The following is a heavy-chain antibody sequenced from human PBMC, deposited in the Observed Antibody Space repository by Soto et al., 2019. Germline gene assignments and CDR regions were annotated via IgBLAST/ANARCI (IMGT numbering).Heavy chain of an antibody. V-gene: IGHV4-59*01. J-gene: IGHJ4*02. D-gene: IGHD1-26*01. CDR2: CYYGGGT. CDR1: GDSITSYY. Sequence: QVQLQESGPGLVKPSETLSLTCTVSGDSITSYYWSWIRQPPGKGLEWIGCCYYGGGTNYNPSLKTLVTISIDTSKNQFSLKLSSVTAADTAVYYCARDPELRGYFDYWGQGTLVTVSS. CDR3: ARDPELRGYFDY.